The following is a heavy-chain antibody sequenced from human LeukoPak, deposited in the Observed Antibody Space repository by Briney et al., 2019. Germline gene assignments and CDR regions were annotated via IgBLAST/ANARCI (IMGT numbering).Heavy chain of an antibody. CDR1: GGSISSYY. D-gene: IGHD6-19*01. CDR2: IYYSGST. CDR3: ARGSGWLPDY. V-gene: IGHV4-59*01. J-gene: IGHJ4*02. Sequence: SETPSLTCTVPGGSISSYYWSSIRQPPGKGLEWIGYIYYSGSTNYNPSLKSRVTISVDTSKNQFSLKLSSVTAADTAVYYCARGSGWLPDYWGQGTLVSVSS.